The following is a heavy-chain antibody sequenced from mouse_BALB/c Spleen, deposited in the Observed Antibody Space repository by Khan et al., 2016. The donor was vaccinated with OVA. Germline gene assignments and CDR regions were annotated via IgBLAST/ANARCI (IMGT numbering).Heavy chain of an antibody. D-gene: IGHD1-1*01. CDR1: GYSITSDYA. V-gene: IGHV3-2*02. CDR3: ARSVTITTVVATDFDY. Sequence: VQLKESGPGLVKPSQSLSLTCTVTGYSITSDYAWNWIRQFPGNKLEWMGYISYSGRTSYNPSLKSRISITRDTSKNQLFLQLNSVTTEDTATXYCARSVTITTVVATDFDYWGQGTTLTVSS. J-gene: IGHJ2*01. CDR2: ISYSGRT.